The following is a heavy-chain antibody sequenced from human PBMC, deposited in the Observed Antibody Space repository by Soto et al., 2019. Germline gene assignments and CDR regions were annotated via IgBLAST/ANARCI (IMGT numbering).Heavy chain of an antibody. CDR1: GYSFTSYW. CDR2: IYPGDSDT. D-gene: IGHD2-2*01. J-gene: IGHJ6*02. V-gene: IGHV5-51*01. CDR3: ARPQCSSTSCRWYYGMDV. Sequence: GESLKTSCKGSGYSFTSYWIGWVRQMPGKGLEWMGIIYPGDSDTRYSPSYQGQVTIPADKSISTAYLQWSSLKASDTAMYYCARPQCSSTSCRWYYGMDVWGQGTTVTVSS.